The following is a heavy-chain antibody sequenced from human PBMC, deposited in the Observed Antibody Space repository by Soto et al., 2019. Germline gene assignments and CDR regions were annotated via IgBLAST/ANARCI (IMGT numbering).Heavy chain of an antibody. Sequence: EVQLVESGGGLVQPGGSLRLSCAASGFTFSTYSMHWVRQAPGKGLEYVSGVISNGGSPFYANSVKGRFAISRDNSKNTLYLQMDSLTADDMAVYYCARTTVAFYFDCWGQGTLVTVSS. J-gene: IGHJ4*02. D-gene: IGHD1-1*01. CDR2: VISNGGSP. CDR3: ARTTVAFYFDC. CDR1: GFTFSTYS. V-gene: IGHV3-64*01.